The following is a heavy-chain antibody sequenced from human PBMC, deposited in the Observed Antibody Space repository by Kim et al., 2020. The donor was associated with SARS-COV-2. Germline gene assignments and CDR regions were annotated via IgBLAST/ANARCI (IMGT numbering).Heavy chain of an antibody. D-gene: IGHD3-9*01. V-gene: IGHV4-30-2*01. CDR1: GGSISSGGYS. CDR3: ARGRDYDILTGYYTDAFDI. CDR2: IYHSGST. Sequence: SETLSLTCAVSGGSISSGGYSWSWIRQPPGKGLEWIGYIYHSGSTYYNPSLKSRVTISVDRSKNQFSLKLSSVTAADTAVYYCARGRDYDILTGYYTDAFDIWGQGTMVTVSS. J-gene: IGHJ3*02.